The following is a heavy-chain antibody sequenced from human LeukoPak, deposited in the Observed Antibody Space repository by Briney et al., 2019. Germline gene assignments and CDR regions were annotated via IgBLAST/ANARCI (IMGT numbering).Heavy chain of an antibody. CDR3: AKDFKTGTTVAYAFDI. CDR2: ISGSGGST. Sequence: GGSLRLSCAASGFTFSSYAMSWVRQAPGKGLEWVSTISGSGGSTYYADSVKGRFTISRDNSKNTLYLQMNSLRAEDTAVYYCAKDFKTGTTVAYAFDIWGQGTMVTVSP. V-gene: IGHV3-23*01. D-gene: IGHD1-1*01. J-gene: IGHJ3*02. CDR1: GFTFSSYA.